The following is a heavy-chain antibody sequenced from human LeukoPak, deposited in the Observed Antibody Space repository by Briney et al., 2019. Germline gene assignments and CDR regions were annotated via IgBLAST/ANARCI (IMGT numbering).Heavy chain of an antibody. J-gene: IGHJ4*02. CDR2: ISGRGGST. D-gene: IGHD4-23*01. CDR3: AKSGGNVQVTPLDY. CDR1: GFTFSSYA. V-gene: IGHV3-23*01. Sequence: GGSLRLSCAPSGFTFSSYAVSWVHQAPGKGLEWVSAISGRGGSTYYADSVQGRFTISRDNSKNTLYLQKNSLRAEDTAVYYCAKSGGNVQVTPLDYWGQGTLVTVSS.